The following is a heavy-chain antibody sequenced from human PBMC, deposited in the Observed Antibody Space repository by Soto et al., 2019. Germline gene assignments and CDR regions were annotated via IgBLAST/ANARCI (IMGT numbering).Heavy chain of an antibody. CDR2: INPLPGVT. CDR1: RYTFTRFY. J-gene: IGHJ3*02. D-gene: IGHD2-8*02. CDR3: ATAIGDCAGDVCPARSDAFGI. V-gene: IGHV1-2*02. Sequence: ALVKVSCKASRYTFTRFYLHWLRQAPGQGLEWMGWINPLPGVTKYEPRFQDRVSMSRDTSISTVYRELSRLTSADTALYYCATAIGDCAGDVCPARSDAFGICGQGPMVTVS.